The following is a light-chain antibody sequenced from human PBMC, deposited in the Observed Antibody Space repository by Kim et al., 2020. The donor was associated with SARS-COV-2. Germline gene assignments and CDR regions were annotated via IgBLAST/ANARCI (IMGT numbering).Light chain of an antibody. CDR1: QGISSF. CDR3: QQFSLYPWT. J-gene: IGKJ1*01. CDR2: GTT. V-gene: IGKV1-13*02. Sequence: AVQLTQSPSSLSASVGDRVTITCRASQGISSFVAWYQQKSGKAPKLLIYGTTTLQSGVPSRFSGSGSGTDFSLSISSLQPEDFATYYCQQFSLYPWTFGQGTKVDIK.